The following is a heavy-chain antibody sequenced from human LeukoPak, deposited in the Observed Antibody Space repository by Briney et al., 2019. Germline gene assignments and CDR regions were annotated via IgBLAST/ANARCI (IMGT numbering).Heavy chain of an antibody. CDR1: GFTLSTNA. V-gene: IGHV3-23*01. CDR2: ISGSGAST. Sequence: PGGSLRLSCLTSGFTLSTNAMSWVRQAPGKGLEWISGISGSGASTYYADSVEGRFTISRDDSRNTLYLQMNSLRGDDTAVYYCAQRGGPPFRYYFDYWGQGTQVTVSS. CDR3: AQRGGPPFRYYFDY. J-gene: IGHJ4*02. D-gene: IGHD3-16*01.